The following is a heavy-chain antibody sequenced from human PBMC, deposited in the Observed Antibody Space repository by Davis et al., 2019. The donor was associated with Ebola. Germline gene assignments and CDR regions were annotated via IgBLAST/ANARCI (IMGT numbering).Heavy chain of an antibody. V-gene: IGHV3-21*01. Sequence: PGGSLRLSCAASGFTFSKYSMNWFRQAPGKGLEWVSSISSNSRATYYADSLKGRFTISRDNAKSSLYLQMNSLRDEDTGVYFCARDNYISAFYYYYFMDVWGQGTTVTGSS. D-gene: IGHD1-7*01. CDR1: GFTFSKYS. J-gene: IGHJ6*02. CDR3: ARDNYISAFYYYYFMDV. CDR2: ISSNSRAT.